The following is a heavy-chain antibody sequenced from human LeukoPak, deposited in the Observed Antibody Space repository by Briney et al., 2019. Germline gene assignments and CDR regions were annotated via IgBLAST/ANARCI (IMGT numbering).Heavy chain of an antibody. CDR1: GYTFTGYY. Sequence: ASVKVSCKASGYTFTGYYMHWVRQAPGQGLEWMGWINPNSGGTNYAQKFQGRVTMTRGTSISTAYMELSRLRSDDTAVYYCARDIPVYCSGGSCYGGNWFDPWGQGTLVTVSS. D-gene: IGHD2-15*01. V-gene: IGHV1-2*02. J-gene: IGHJ5*02. CDR2: INPNSGGT. CDR3: ARDIPVYCSGGSCYGGNWFDP.